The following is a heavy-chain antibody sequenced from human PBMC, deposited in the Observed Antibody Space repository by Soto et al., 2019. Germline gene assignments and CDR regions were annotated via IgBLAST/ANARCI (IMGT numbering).Heavy chain of an antibody. J-gene: IGHJ4*02. D-gene: IGHD6-13*01. Sequence: EVQLVESGGGLVQPGRSLRLSCAASGFTFDDYAMHWVRQAPGKGLEWVSGISWNSGSIGYADSVKGRFTISRDNAKNSLYLQMNSLRAEDTALYYCAGHSSSWRFDYWGQGTLVTVSS. CDR2: ISWNSGSI. CDR3: AGHSSSWRFDY. V-gene: IGHV3-9*01. CDR1: GFTFDDYA.